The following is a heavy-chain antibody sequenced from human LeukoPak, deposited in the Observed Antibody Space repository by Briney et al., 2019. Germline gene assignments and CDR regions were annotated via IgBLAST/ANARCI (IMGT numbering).Heavy chain of an antibody. CDR3: ARGYCSRTSCWYSDY. V-gene: IGHV1-8*01. CDR1: GYTFTSYD. D-gene: IGHD2-2*01. CDR2: MNPNTGNT. J-gene: IGHJ4*02. Sequence: ASVKVSRKASGYTFTSYDINWVRKATGQGLEWMGWMNPNTGNTGYAQKFQGRVTMTRSTSISTAYMELSSLRSEDTAVYYCARGYCSRTSCWYSDYWGQGTLVTVSS.